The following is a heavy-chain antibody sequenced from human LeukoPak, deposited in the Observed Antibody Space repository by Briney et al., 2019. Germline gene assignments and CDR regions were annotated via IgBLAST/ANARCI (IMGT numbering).Heavy chain of an antibody. V-gene: IGHV1-18*01. CDR3: ARDPGDIVVVVTSMDY. D-gene: IGHD2-15*01. Sequence: GASVKVSCKASGYTFTSYAISWVRQAPGQGLEWMGWISPYNGNTNYAQKLQGRVTMTTDTSTSTAYMELRSLRSDDTAVYYCARDPGDIVVVVTSMDYWGQGTLVTVSS. CDR2: ISPYNGNT. J-gene: IGHJ4*02. CDR1: GYTFTSYA.